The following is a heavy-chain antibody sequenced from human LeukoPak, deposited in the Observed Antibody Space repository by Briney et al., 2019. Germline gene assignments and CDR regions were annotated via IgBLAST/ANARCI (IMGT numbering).Heavy chain of an antibody. CDR1: GGSFSGYY. CDR2: INHSGST. J-gene: IGHJ4*02. D-gene: IGHD3-22*01. CDR3: AGPHYYDSSGYYYYFDY. V-gene: IGHV4-34*01. Sequence: PSETLSLTCAVYGGSFSGYYWSWIRQPPGKGLEWIGEINHSGSTNYNPSLKSRVTISVDTSKNQFSLKLSSVTAADTAVYYCAGPHYYDSSGYYYYFDYWGQGTLVTVSS.